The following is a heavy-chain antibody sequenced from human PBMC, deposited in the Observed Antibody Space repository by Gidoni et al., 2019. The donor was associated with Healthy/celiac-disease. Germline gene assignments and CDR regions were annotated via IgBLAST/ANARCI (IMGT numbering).Heavy chain of an antibody. J-gene: IGHJ6*02. CDR1: GFTFSSYE. Sequence: EVQLVESGGGLVQPGGSLRLSCAASGFTFSSYEMNWVRQAPGKGLEWVSYISSSGSTIYYADSVKGRFTISRDNAKNSLYLQMNSLRAEDTAVYYCATRTETHYYYYGMDVWGQGTTVTVSS. V-gene: IGHV3-48*03. CDR2: ISSSGSTI. CDR3: ATRTETHYYYYGMDV. D-gene: IGHD1-7*01.